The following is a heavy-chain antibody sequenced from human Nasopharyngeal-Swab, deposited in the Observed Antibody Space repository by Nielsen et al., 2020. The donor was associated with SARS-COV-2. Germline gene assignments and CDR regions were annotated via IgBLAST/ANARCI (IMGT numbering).Heavy chain of an antibody. D-gene: IGHD5-24*01. CDR3: ARGGWLRRDYYYVYYYMDV. CDR1: GGTFSSYG. Sequence: SVKVSCKTSGGTFSSYGISWFRQAPGQGLEWMGGIIPVLPITRYAQKFRDGVTITADTSTSTAYMELSSLRSEDTATYYCARGGWLRRDYYYVYYYMDVWGKGTTVTVSS. V-gene: IGHV1-69*10. CDR2: IIPVLPIT. J-gene: IGHJ6*03.